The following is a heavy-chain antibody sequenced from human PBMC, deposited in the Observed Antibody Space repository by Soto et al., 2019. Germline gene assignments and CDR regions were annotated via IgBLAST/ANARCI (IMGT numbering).Heavy chain of an antibody. CDR2: VYTSGAT. J-gene: IGHJ5*02. CDR1: GDSFSGYY. D-gene: IGHD6-13*01. CDR3: AREAAETVGDGYWCDP. Sequence: QVQLQESGPGLLRPSDTLSLTCTVSGDSFSGYYWSRIRQSAGKGLKWIGRVYTSGATNYNPSLTSRVTVSVDTSRNQFSLKLRFLTAADTAVYYCAREAAETVGDGYWCDPWGQGTLVTVSS. V-gene: IGHV4-4*07.